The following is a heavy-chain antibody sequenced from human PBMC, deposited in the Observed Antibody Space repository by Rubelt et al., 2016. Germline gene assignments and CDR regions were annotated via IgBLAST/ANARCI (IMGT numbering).Heavy chain of an antibody. CDR3: AKQAGGNSDY. V-gene: IGHV3-23*04. D-gene: IGHD4-23*01. Sequence: EVQLVESGGGLVQPGGSLRLSCAASGFTFSSHVMRWVRQAPGKGLGWVSGISGSGHHTTYFADSVRGRFTISRDNSKNTLYLQIDGLRAEDTAVYYCAKQAGGNSDYWGQGTLVTVSS. CDR2: ISGSGHHTT. J-gene: IGHJ4*02. CDR1: GFTFSSHV.